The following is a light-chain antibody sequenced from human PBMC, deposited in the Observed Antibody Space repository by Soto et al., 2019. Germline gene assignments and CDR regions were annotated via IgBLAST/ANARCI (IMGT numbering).Light chain of an antibody. V-gene: IGLV2-14*01. Sequence: QSVLTQPASVSGSPGQPITISCTGTSSDVGGYNYVSWYQQHPGKAPKLMIYEVSNRPSGVSNRFSGSKSGNTASLTISGLQADDEAYYYCSSYTSSSTPYVFGTGTKFTGL. CDR2: EVS. CDR1: SSDVGGYNY. CDR3: SSYTSSSTPYV. J-gene: IGLJ1*01.